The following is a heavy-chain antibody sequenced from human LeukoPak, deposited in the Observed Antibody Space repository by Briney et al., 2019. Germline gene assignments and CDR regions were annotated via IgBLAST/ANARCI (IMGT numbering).Heavy chain of an antibody. CDR1: GFTFSSYS. CDR2: ISSSSSYI. CDR3: ARDRCSGGSCYHDAFEI. D-gene: IGHD2-15*01. V-gene: IGHV3-21*01. Sequence: PGGSLRLSCAASGFTFSSYSMNWVRQAPGKGLEWVSSISSSSSYIYYADSVKGRFTISRDNAKNSLYLQMNSLRAEDTAVYYCARDRCSGGSCYHDAFEIWGQGTMVTVSS. J-gene: IGHJ3*02.